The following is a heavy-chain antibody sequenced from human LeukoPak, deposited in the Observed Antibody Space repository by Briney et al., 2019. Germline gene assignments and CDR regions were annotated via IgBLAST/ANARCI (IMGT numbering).Heavy chain of an antibody. CDR2: IGISGAI. J-gene: IGHJ4*02. CDR1: GFTFSSYS. V-gene: IGHV3-48*01. Sequence: PGGPLRLSCAASGFTFSSYSMNWVRQAPGKGLEWVSHIGISGAIHYGDSVKGRFTISRDNAKNSVYLQMNSLRAEDTAVYYCSTAKFDYWGQGSLVTVSS. CDR3: STAKFDY.